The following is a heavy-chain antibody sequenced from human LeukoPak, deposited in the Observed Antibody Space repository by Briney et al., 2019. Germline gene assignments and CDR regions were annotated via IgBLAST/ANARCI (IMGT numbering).Heavy chain of an antibody. V-gene: IGHV3-7*03. Sequence: GGCLRLSCAVSGYTFSSYARSWVRKAPGKGLEWVANIKQDGSEKYYVDSVKGRFTISRDNAQNSLYLQMNSLRAEDTAVYYCARDPAGGTYDLWGQGTMVTVSS. CDR1: GYTFSSYA. J-gene: IGHJ3*01. CDR3: ARDPAGGTYDL. CDR2: IKQDGSEK.